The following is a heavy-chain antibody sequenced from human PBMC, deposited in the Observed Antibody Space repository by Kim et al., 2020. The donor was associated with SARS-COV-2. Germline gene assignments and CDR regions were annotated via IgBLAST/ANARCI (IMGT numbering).Heavy chain of an antibody. J-gene: IGHJ4*02. Sequence: SVKVSCKASGCTFSSYAISWVRQAPGQGLEWMGGIIPIFGSTNYAQKFQGRATITADESTSTAHMELSSLRSEDTALYYCARDSTFGSSRRYQRYWCQG. D-gene: IGHD2-2*01. CDR3: ARDSTFGSSRRYQRY. CDR2: IIPIFGST. CDR1: GCTFSSYA. V-gene: IGHV1-69*13.